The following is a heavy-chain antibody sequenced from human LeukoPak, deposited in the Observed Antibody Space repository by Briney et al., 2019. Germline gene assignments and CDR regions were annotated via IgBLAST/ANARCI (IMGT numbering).Heavy chain of an antibody. CDR2: IYPGDSDT. D-gene: IGHD3-3*01. Sequence: HGESLKISCKASGYIFSPTYWIGWVRQMPGKGLEWMGIIYPGDSDTRYSPSFQGQVTISADKSISTAYLQWSSLKASDTAMYYCARGRYYDFWSGYSPFDYWGQGTLVTVSS. CDR1: GYIFSPTYW. CDR3: ARGRYYDFWSGYSPFDY. J-gene: IGHJ4*02. V-gene: IGHV5-51*01.